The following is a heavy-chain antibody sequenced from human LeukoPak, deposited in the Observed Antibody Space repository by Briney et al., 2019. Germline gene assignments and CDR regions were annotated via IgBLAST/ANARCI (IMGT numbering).Heavy chain of an antibody. D-gene: IGHD1-26*01. CDR2: ISAYNGNT. CDR1: GYTFTSYG. Sequence: ASVKVCCKASGYTFTSYGISWVRQAPGQGLECMGWISAYNGNTNYAQKLQGRVTMTTDTSTSTAYMELRSLRSDDTAVYYCARDGTADTPEYYYYGMDVWGKGTTVTVSS. V-gene: IGHV1-18*04. CDR3: ARDGTADTPEYYYYGMDV. J-gene: IGHJ6*04.